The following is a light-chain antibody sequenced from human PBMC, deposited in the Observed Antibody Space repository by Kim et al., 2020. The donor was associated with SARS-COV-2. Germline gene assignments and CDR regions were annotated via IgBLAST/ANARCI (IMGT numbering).Light chain of an antibody. V-gene: IGLV3-1*01. J-gene: IGLJ2*01. CDR3: QAWDSSTVI. Sequence: SYELTQPPSVSVSPGQTASITCSGNKLGDKYVCWYQQKSGQSPVLVMYEDNKRPSGIPERFAGSNSGNTATLTISGTQAMDEADYYCQAWDSSTVIFGGGTQLTVL. CDR2: EDN. CDR1: KLGDKY.